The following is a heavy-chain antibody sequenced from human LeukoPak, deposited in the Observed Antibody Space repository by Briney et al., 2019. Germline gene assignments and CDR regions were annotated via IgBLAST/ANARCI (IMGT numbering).Heavy chain of an antibody. J-gene: IGHJ4*02. CDR3: AKESLGYCSSTSGNKKGSFHY. CDR1: GFTVSSKY. D-gene: IGHD2-2*01. V-gene: IGHV3-23*01. CDR2: IGGSGGGT. Sequence: GGSLRLSCAASGFTVSSKYMSWVRQTPGKGLEWVSGIGGSGGGTYYADSVKGRFTISRDNSKNTLYLQMNSLRAEDTAVYYCAKESLGYCSSTSGNKKGSFHYWGQGTLVTVSS.